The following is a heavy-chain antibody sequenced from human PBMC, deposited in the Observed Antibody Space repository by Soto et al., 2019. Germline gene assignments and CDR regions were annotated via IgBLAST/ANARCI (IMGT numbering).Heavy chain of an antibody. CDR1: GYTLTELS. V-gene: IGHV1-24*01. D-gene: IGHD3-22*01. J-gene: IGHJ3*02. CDR2: FEPEDGET. CDR3: ATVIDERGVVVITGTHAFDI. Sequence: QVQLVQSGAEVKKPGASVKVSCKVSGYTLTELSMHWVRQAPGKGLEWMGGFEPEDGETIYAQKFQGRVTMTEDTSTDTAYMELSSLRSEDTAVYYCATVIDERGVVVITGTHAFDIWGQGTMVTVSS.